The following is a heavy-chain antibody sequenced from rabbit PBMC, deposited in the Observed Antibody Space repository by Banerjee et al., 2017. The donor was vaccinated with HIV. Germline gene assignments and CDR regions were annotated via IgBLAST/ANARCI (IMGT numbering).Heavy chain of an antibody. CDR2: IDPVFGST. J-gene: IGHJ4*01. CDR3: VRERRGYAGYWSFNL. D-gene: IGHD7-1*01. V-gene: IGHV1S47*01. Sequence: QEQLVESGGGLVQPGGSLKLSCKASGFDFSSYGVSWVRQAPGKGLEWIGYIDPVFGSTYYASWVNGRFTISSHNAQNTLYLQLNSLTAADTATHFCVRERRGYAGYWSFNLWGQGTLVTVS. CDR1: GFDFSSYG.